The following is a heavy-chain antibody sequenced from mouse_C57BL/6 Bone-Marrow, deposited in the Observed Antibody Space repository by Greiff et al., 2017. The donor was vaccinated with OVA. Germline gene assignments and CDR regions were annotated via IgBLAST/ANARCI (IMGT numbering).Heavy chain of an antibody. Sequence: QVQLQQPGAELVKPGASVKVSCKASGYTFTSYWMHWVKQRPGQGLEWIGSIHPSDSDTNYNQKFKGKATLTVDKSSSPAYMQLSSLTSEDSAVYDCAIYGITVYCDVWGTGTTVTVSS. CDR2: IHPSDSDT. CDR1: GYTFTSYW. V-gene: IGHV1-74*01. CDR3: AIYGITVYCDV. J-gene: IGHJ1*03. D-gene: IGHD1-2*01.